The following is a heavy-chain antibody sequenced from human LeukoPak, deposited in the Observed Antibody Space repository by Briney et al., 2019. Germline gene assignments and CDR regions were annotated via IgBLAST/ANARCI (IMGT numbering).Heavy chain of an antibody. V-gene: IGHV4-30-4*01. Sequence: SQTLSLTCTASGGPIFSGDYYWNWIRQPPGKGLEWIGYIYYNGITYYNPSLESRVTISVDTSKNQFSLKLSSVTAADTAVYYCARGDYNDGAGYLDHWGQGTLVPVSS. J-gene: IGHJ5*02. CDR2: IYYNGIT. CDR3: ARGDYNDGAGYLDH. D-gene: IGHD3-22*01. CDR1: GGPIFSGDYY.